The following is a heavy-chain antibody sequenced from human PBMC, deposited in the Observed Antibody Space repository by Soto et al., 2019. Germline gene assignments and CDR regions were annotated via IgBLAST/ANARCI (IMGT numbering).Heavy chain of an antibody. V-gene: IGHV4-39*01. CDR3: ARQFRYVWRRGRFDP. CDR2: VYYSGST. D-gene: IGHD3-16*01. J-gene: IGHJ5*02. Sequence: QLQLQESGPGLVKPSETLSLTCTVSGGSISSSSYYWGWIRQPPGKGLEWIGSVYYSGSTYYNPSLKSRRTISVDTSKNQFSLKLSAVTAADSSVYYCARQFRYVWRRGRFDPWGQGTLVTVSS. CDR1: GGSISSSSYY.